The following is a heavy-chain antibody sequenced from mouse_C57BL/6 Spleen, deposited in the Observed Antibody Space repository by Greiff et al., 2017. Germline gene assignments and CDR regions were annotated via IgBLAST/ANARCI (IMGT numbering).Heavy chain of an antibody. Sequence: QVQLQQPGTELVKPGASVKLSCKASGYTFTSYWMHWVKQRPGQGFEWIGNINPSNGGTNYNEKFKSKATLTVDKSSSTAYMQLSSLTSEDSAVYYCARPSYYYGSSYWFAYWGQGTLVTVSA. CDR1: GYTFTSYW. CDR2: INPSNGGT. J-gene: IGHJ3*01. CDR3: ARPSYYYGSSYWFAY. D-gene: IGHD1-1*01. V-gene: IGHV1-53*01.